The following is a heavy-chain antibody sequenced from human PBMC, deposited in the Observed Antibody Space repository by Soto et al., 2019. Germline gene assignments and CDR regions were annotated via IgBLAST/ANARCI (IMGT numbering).Heavy chain of an antibody. CDR3: ASGYYYDSSGYYQALDY. CDR2: IIPIFGTA. Sequence: SVKVSCKASGGTFSSYAISWVRQAPGQGLEWMGGIIPIFGTANYAQKFQGRVAITADESTITAYMELSSLRSEDTAVYYCASGYYYDSSGYYQALDYWGQGTLVTVSS. CDR1: GGTFSSYA. J-gene: IGHJ4*02. D-gene: IGHD3-22*01. V-gene: IGHV1-69*13.